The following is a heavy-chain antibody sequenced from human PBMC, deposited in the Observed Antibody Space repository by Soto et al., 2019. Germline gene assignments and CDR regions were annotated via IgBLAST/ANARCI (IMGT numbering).Heavy chain of an antibody. CDR3: ARGGGYGGQNYYGMDV. V-gene: IGHV3-11*01. CDR2: ITSSGRTI. D-gene: IGHD3-16*01. J-gene: IGHJ6*02. CDR1: GFTFSDYY. Sequence: GGSLRLSCAPSGFTFSDYYMSWIRQAPGKGLEWVSYITSSGRTIFYADSVKGRFTISRDNAKNSLYLQMNSLRAEDTAVYYCARGGGYGGQNYYGMDVWGQGTTVTVSS.